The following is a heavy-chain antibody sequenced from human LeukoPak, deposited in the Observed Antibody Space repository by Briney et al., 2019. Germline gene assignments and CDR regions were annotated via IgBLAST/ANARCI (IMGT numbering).Heavy chain of an antibody. V-gene: IGHV3-53*01. CDR3: ARDSGWDNMDV. D-gene: IGHD6-19*01. CDR1: GFTVSRNY. Sequence: GGSLRLSCAASGFTVSRNYMSWVRQAPGKGLEWVSVIYSGGSTYYADSVKGRFTISRDNSKNTLYLQMNSLRAEDTAVYYCARDSGWDNMDVWGKGTTVTVSS. CDR2: IYSGGST. J-gene: IGHJ6*03.